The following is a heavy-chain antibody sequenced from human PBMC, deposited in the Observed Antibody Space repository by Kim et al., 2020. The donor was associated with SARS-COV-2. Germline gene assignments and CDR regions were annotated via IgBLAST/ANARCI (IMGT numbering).Heavy chain of an antibody. Sequence: SVKGRFTISRDNSKNTLYLQMNSLRAEDTAVYYCANYYDSSGYYPPIFDYWGQGTLVTVSS. D-gene: IGHD3-22*01. CDR3: ANYYDSSGYYPPIFDY. J-gene: IGHJ4*02. V-gene: IGHV3-23*01.